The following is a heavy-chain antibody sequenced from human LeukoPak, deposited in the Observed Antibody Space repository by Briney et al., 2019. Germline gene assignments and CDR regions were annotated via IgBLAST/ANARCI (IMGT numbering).Heavy chain of an antibody. CDR2: IYPGDSDT. J-gene: IGHJ4*02. CDR3: ARRDGNEFAY. V-gene: IGHV5-51*01. Sequence: KNGESLKISCKGSGYSFTSYWIGWVRQMPGKGLEWMGIIYPGDSDTRYSPSFQGHVTISADKSINTAYLHWNSLEASDSAIYYCARRDGNEFAYWGQGTLVTVSS. CDR1: GYSFTSYW.